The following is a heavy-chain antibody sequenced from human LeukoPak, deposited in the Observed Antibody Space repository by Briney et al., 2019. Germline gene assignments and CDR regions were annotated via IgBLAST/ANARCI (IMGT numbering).Heavy chain of an antibody. CDR3: ARDCSGGNCVYFDY. V-gene: IGHV1-69*05. CDR2: IIPIFGTA. D-gene: IGHD2-15*01. J-gene: IGHJ4*02. Sequence: ASVKVSCKASGGTFSSYAISWVRQAPGQGLEWMGRIIPIFGTANYAQKFQGRVTITTDESTSTAYMELSSLRSEDTAVYYCARDCSGGNCVYFDYWGKGTLVTVSS. CDR1: GGTFSSYA.